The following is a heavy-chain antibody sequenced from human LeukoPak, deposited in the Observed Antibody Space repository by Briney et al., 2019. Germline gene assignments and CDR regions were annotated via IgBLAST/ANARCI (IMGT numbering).Heavy chain of an antibody. D-gene: IGHD3-10*01. Sequence: SETLSLTCTVSGGSISSSSYYWGWIRQPPGKGLEWIGSIYYSGSTYYNPSLKSRVTISVDTSKNQFSLKLSSVTAAGTAVYYRGSGRLLWFGELLSGNWFDPWGQGTLVTVSS. V-gene: IGHV4-39*01. CDR2: IYYSGST. CDR3: GSGRLLWFGELLSGNWFDP. CDR1: GGSISSSSYY. J-gene: IGHJ5*02.